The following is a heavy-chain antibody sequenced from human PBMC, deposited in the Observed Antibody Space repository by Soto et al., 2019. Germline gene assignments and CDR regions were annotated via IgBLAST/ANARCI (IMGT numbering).Heavy chain of an antibody. Sequence: QMQLVESGGGVVQPGRSLRLSCAASGFTFSNYAMHWVRQAPGKGLEWVSVISYDGSSKYYADSVKGRFTISRDNSKSTLSLQMDRLRADDAAIYYCAKASGDKASYYYGMEDWGQGPTVTVSS. D-gene: IGHD6-25*01. CDR2: ISYDGSSK. J-gene: IGHJ6*02. V-gene: IGHV3-30-3*01. CDR3: AKASGDKASYYYGMED. CDR1: GFTFSNYA.